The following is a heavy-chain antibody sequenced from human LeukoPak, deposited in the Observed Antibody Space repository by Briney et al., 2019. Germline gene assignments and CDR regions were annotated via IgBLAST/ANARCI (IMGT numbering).Heavy chain of an antibody. Sequence: ASVKVSCKASGYTFTGYYMHWVRQAPGQGLEWMGWINPNSGGTNYAQKFQGRVTMTRDTSISTAYMELSRLRSEDTAVYYCARTGYYGYYYYMDVWGKGTTVTISS. V-gene: IGHV1-2*02. CDR3: ARTGYYGYYYYMDV. J-gene: IGHJ6*03. CDR1: GYTFTGYY. D-gene: IGHD3-9*01. CDR2: INPNSGGT.